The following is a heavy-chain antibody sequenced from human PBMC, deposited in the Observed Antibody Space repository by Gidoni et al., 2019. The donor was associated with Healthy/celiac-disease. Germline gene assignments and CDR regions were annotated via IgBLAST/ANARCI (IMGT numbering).Heavy chain of an antibody. J-gene: IGHJ3*02. D-gene: IGHD3-9*01. Sequence: QVQLQESGPGLVKPSETLSLTCTVSGGSISSYYWSWIRQPPGKGLEWIGYIYYSGSTNYNPSLKSRVTISVDTSKNQFSLKLSSVTAADTAVYYCARGLSGTYGPDAFDIWGQGKMVT. CDR2: IYYSGST. V-gene: IGHV4-59*01. CDR1: GGSISSYY. CDR3: ARGLSGTYGPDAFDI.